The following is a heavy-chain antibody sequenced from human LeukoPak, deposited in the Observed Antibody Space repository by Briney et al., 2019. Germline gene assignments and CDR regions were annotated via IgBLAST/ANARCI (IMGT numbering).Heavy chain of an antibody. CDR3: ARDLALTFDY. J-gene: IGHJ4*02. CDR2: ISSSGSTI. Sequence: GGSLRLSCAASGFTFSSYWMSWVRQAPGKGLEWVSYISSSGSTIYYADSVKGRFTISRDNAKNSLYLQMNSLRAEDTAVYYCARDLALTFDYWGQGTLVTVSS. CDR1: GFTFSSYW. V-gene: IGHV3-48*04.